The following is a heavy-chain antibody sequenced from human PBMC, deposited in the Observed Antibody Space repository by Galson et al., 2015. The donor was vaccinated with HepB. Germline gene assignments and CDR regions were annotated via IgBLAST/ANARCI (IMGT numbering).Heavy chain of an antibody. V-gene: IGHV4-4*07. D-gene: IGHD2-21*02. CDR2: VHTSGIT. J-gene: IGHJ4*02. CDR3: AREHPQAVTGPLDY. CDR1: GGSISIHY. Sequence: SETLSLTCSVSGGSISIHYWSWIRQPAGKGLEWIGGVHTSGITNYNPSLKSRITMSIDTSKNQFSLKLSSVTAADTAIYYCAREHPQAVTGPLDYWGQGTLVTVSS.